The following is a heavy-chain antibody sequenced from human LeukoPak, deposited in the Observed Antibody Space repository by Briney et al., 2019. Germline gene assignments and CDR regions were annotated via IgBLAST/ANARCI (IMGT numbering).Heavy chain of an antibody. J-gene: IGHJ4*02. CDR1: GGSISSDTCY. D-gene: IGHD7-27*01. Sequence: SETLSLTCTVSGGSISSDTCYWSWIRQPAGKGLEWIGRMYNSGSTNYNPSLKSRVSISVDTSNNQFSLRLSSVTASDTAVYYCATNTGTVFDYWGQGALVTVSS. CDR2: MYNSGST. V-gene: IGHV4-61*02. CDR3: ATNTGTVFDY.